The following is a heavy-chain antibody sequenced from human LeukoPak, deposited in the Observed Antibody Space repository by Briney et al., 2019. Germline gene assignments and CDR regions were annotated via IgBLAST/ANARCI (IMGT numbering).Heavy chain of an antibody. CDR2: FNHSGST. J-gene: IGHJ4*02. Sequence: SETLSLTCAVYGGSFSGYYWSWIRQPPGKGLEWIGEFNHSGSTNYNPSLKSRVTTSVDTSKNQFSLKLSSVTAADTAVYYCARGRYDSSGYYLYYLDYWGQGTLVTVSS. CDR3: ARGRYDSSGYYLYYLDY. V-gene: IGHV4-34*01. CDR1: GGSFSGYY. D-gene: IGHD3-22*01.